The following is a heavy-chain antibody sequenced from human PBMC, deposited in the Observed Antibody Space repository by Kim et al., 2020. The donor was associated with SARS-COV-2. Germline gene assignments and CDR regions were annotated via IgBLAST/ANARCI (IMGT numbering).Heavy chain of an antibody. D-gene: IGHD3-10*01. Sequence: SNPSIKSRVTISVDTSKKQFSLKLSSVIAADTAVYYCARDYYGSGNGFDLWGRGTLVTVSS. V-gene: IGHV4-39*07. J-gene: IGHJ2*01. CDR3: ARDYYGSGNGFDL.